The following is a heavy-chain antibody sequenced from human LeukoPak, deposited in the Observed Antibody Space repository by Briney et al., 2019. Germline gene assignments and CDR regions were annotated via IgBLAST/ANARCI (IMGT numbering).Heavy chain of an antibody. CDR2: ISWNSGSI. D-gene: IGHD1-26*01. V-gene: IGHV3-9*03. CDR3: AKDTGAVGAFDI. J-gene: IGHJ3*02. Sequence: GRSLRLSCAASGFTFDDYAMHWVRHAPGKGLEWVSGISWNSGSIGYADSVRGRFTISRDNAKNSLYLQMNSLRAEDMALYYCAKDTGAVGAFDIWGQGTMVTVSS. CDR1: GFTFDDYA.